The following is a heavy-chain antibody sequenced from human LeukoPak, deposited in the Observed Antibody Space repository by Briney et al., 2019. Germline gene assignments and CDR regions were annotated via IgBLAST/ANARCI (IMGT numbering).Heavy chain of an antibody. CDR1: GFTFSSHC. J-gene: IGHJ4*02. Sequence: GGSLRLSCAASGFTFSSHCMIWVRQAPGKGLEWVANINQDASEKYYVDSVEGRFTISRDNAKNSLYLQMNSLRVEDTAVYYCARAVYYDSSGYWGYYFDYWGQGTLVTVSS. D-gene: IGHD3-22*01. CDR2: INQDASEK. CDR3: ARAVYYDSSGYWGYYFDY. V-gene: IGHV3-7*01.